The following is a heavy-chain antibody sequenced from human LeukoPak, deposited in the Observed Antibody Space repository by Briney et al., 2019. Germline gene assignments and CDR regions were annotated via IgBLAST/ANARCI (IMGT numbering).Heavy chain of an antibody. Sequence: GASVKVSCKASGYTFTSYYMHWVRQAPGQGLEWMGVINPSGGSTTSAQKFQGRVTVTRDTSTRTVYTELSSPRSEDTAVYYCARGTYYDFWSGYWGSSTIDYWGQGTLVTVSS. V-gene: IGHV1-46*03. CDR2: INPSGGST. CDR1: GYTFTSYY. J-gene: IGHJ4*02. CDR3: ARGTYYDFWSGYWGSSTIDY. D-gene: IGHD3-3*01.